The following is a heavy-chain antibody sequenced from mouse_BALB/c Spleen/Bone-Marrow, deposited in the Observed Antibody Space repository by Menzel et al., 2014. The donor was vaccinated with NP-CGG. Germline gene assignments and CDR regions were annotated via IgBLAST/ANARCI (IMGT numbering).Heavy chain of an antibody. V-gene: IGHV5-6-3*01. CDR2: INSNGGST. D-gene: IGHD1-1*01. J-gene: IGHJ2*01. CDR1: GFTFXSYG. CDR3: ARDGSSYEGNYFDY. Sequence: DVMLVESGGGLVQPGGSLKLSCAASGFTFXSYGMSWVRQTPDKRLELVATINSNGGSTYYPDSVKGRFTISRDNAKNTLYLQMSSLKSEDTAMYYCARDGSSYEGNYFDYWGQGTTLTVSS.